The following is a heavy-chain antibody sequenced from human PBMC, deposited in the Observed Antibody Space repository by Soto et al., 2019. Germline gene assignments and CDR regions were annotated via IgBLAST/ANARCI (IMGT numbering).Heavy chain of an antibody. J-gene: IGHJ5*02. Sequence: GESLKISCKGSGYSFTSYWIGCVRQMTGKGLEWMGIIYPGDSDTRYSPSFQGQVTISADKSISTAYLQWSSLKASDTAMYYCARRFGPGIAVAGNRNWFDPWGQGTLVTVSS. D-gene: IGHD6-19*01. CDR2: IYPGDSDT. V-gene: IGHV5-51*01. CDR3: ARRFGPGIAVAGNRNWFDP. CDR1: GYSFTSYW.